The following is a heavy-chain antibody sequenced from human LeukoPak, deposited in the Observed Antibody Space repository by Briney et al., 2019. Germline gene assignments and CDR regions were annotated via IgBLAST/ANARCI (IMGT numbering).Heavy chain of an antibody. Sequence: GRSLRLSSAASGFTFSSYAMHWVRQAPGKGLEWVAVISYDGSNKYYADSVKGRSTISRDNSKNSLYLQMNSLRAEDTAVYYCASDPEAVAGTRGAYYYYGMDVWGQGTTVTVSS. D-gene: IGHD6-19*01. V-gene: IGHV3-30-3*01. CDR1: GFTFSSYA. CDR3: ASDPEAVAGTRGAYYYYGMDV. CDR2: ISYDGSNK. J-gene: IGHJ6*02.